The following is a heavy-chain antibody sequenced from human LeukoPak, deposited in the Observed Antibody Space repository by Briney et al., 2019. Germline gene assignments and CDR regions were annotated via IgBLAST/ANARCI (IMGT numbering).Heavy chain of an antibody. CDR2: IYSDNT. D-gene: IGHD4-17*01. CDR1: GFTVSSNS. J-gene: IGHJ4*02. V-gene: IGHV3-53*01. Sequence: GGSLRLSCTVSGFTVSSNSMSWVRQAPGKGLEWVSFIYSDNTHYSDSVKGRFTISRDNSKNTLYLQMNSLRAEDTAVYYCARDFYGDFSTFFDYWGQGTLVTVSS. CDR3: ARDFYGDFSTFFDY.